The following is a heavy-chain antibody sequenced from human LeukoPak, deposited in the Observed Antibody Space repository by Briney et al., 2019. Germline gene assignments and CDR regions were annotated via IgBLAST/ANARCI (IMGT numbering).Heavy chain of an antibody. CDR3: ASLGSGDFWSGYPAFDY. CDR2: IIPIFGTA. CDR1: GGTFSSYA. J-gene: IGHJ4*02. V-gene: IGHV1-69*05. D-gene: IGHD3-3*01. Sequence: SVKVSCKASGGTFSSYAISWVRQAPGQGLEWMGGIIPIFGTANYAQKFQGRVTITTDESTSTAYMELSSLRSEDTAVYYCASLGSGDFWSGYPAFDYWGQGTLVTVSS.